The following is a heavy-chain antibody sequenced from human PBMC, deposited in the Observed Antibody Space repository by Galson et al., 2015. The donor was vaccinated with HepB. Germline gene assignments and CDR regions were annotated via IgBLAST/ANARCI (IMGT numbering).Heavy chain of an antibody. CDR2: ISYDGSNK. CDR1: GFTFSSYA. CDR3: ARDLIGSSYYGMDV. J-gene: IGHJ6*02. Sequence: LRLSCAASGFTFSSYAMHWVRQAPGKGLEWVAVISYDGSNKYYADSVKGRFTISRDNSKNTLYLQMNSLRAEDTAVYYCARDLIGSSYYGMDVWGQGTTVTVSS. D-gene: IGHD2-8*01. V-gene: IGHV3-30-3*01.